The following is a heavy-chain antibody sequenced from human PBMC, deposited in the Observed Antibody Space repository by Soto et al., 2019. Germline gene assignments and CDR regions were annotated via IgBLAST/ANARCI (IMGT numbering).Heavy chain of an antibody. D-gene: IGHD3-10*01. J-gene: IGHJ4*02. CDR2: IYRSGST. CDR1: GGSISRGDFS. V-gene: IGHV4-30-2*01. CDR3: ARGKTNYFFDL. Sequence: SETLSLTCVVSGGSISRGDFSWTWIRQPPGKGLEWVGYIYRSGSTYYNPSLKSPVSISLDKSKNQFSLNLTSVTAADTAVYYCARGKTNYFFDLWGQGHLVTV.